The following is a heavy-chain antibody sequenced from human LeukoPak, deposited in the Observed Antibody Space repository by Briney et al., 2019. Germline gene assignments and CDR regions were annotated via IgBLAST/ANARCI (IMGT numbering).Heavy chain of an antibody. D-gene: IGHD5-18*01. V-gene: IGHV1-2*04. J-gene: IGHJ4*02. CDR3: ARGYSYGWFDY. CDR2: IDPNSGGT. CDR1: GYTFTGYY. Sequence: GASVKVSCKASGYTFTGYYMRWVRQAPGQGLEWMGWIDPNSGGTNYAQKFQGWVTMTRDTSISTAYMELSRLRSDDTAVYYCARGYSYGWFDYWGQGTLVTVSS.